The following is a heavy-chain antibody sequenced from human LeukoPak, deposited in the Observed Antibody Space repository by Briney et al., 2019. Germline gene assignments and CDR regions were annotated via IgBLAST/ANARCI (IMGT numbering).Heavy chain of an antibody. D-gene: IGHD3-10*01. V-gene: IGHV1-69*13. J-gene: IGHJ4*02. CDR3: ARRPNYYYGSGSTNYFDY. Sequence: SVKVSCKASGGTFSSYAISWVRQAPGQGLEWMGGIIPIFGIANYAQKFQGRVTITADESTSTAYMELSSLRSEDTAVYYCARRPNYYYGSGSTNYFDYWGQGTLVTVSS. CDR1: GGTFSSYA. CDR2: IIPIFGIA.